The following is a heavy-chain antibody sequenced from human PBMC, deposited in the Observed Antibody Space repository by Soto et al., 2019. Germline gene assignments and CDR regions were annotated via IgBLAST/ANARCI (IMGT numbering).Heavy chain of an antibody. D-gene: IGHD6-19*01. CDR3: AKDQYSSGWYFHASDI. CDR1: GFTFSSYA. V-gene: IGHV3-23*01. CDR2: ISGSGGST. J-gene: IGHJ3*02. Sequence: GGSLRLSCAASGFTFSSYAMSWVRQAPGKGLEWVSAISGSGGSTYYADSVKGRFTISRDNSKNTLYLQMNSLRAEDTAVYYCAKDQYSSGWYFHASDIWGQGTMVTVSS.